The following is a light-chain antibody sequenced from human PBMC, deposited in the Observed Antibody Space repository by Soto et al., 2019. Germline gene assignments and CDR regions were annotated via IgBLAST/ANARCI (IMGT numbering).Light chain of an antibody. CDR1: QSISSW. CDR3: QQYNSYSWT. Sequence: DILMTQSPSTLSASVGDRVTITCRASQSISSWLAWYQQKPGKAPKLLIYDASSLESGVPSRFSGSTSGIEFTLTISSLQPDDFATYYCQQYNSYSWTFGQGTKV. J-gene: IGKJ1*01. CDR2: DAS. V-gene: IGKV1-5*01.